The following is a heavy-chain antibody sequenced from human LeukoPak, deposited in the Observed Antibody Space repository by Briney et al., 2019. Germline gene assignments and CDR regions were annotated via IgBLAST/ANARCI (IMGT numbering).Heavy chain of an antibody. Sequence: GGSLRLSCAASGFTFSSYSMNWVRQAPGKGLEWVSSISGSGGSTYYADSVKGRFTISRDNPKDTLYLQMNSLRVEDTAIYYCAKALLEGYYYDFWGQGTMVTVSS. J-gene: IGHJ3*01. CDR2: ISGSGGST. CDR1: GFTFSSYS. V-gene: IGHV3-23*01. CDR3: AKALLEGYYYDF. D-gene: IGHD3-3*01.